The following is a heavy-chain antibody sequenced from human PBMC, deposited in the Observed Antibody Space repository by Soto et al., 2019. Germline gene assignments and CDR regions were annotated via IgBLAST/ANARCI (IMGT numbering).Heavy chain of an antibody. CDR1: GGTFSSYA. V-gene: IGHV1-69*06. CDR3: ARESRYYYGSGSYYPDAFDI. CDR2: IIPIFGTA. Sequence: ASVEVSCKASGGTFSSYAISWVRQAPGQGLEWMGGIIPIFGTANYAQKFQGRVTITADKSTSTAYMELSSLRSEDTAVYYCARESRYYYGSGSYYPDAFDIWGQGTMVTVSS. J-gene: IGHJ3*02. D-gene: IGHD3-10*01.